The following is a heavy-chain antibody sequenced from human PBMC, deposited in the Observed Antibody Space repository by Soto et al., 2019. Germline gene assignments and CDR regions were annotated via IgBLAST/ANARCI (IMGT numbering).Heavy chain of an antibody. V-gene: IGHV3-30*18. Sequence: QVQLVESGGGVVQPGRSQRLSCAASGFTFSACAMHWVRQSPGKGLEWVAVISSDGSNYYYEDSVKGRFTISRDNSKNTLNLQMDSLRAEDTAVYYFAKEVGTAITAITNWHFDLWGRGTLVTVSS. CDR3: AKEVGTAITAITNWHFDL. CDR1: GFTFSACA. D-gene: IGHD2-21*02. CDR2: ISSDGSNY. J-gene: IGHJ2*01.